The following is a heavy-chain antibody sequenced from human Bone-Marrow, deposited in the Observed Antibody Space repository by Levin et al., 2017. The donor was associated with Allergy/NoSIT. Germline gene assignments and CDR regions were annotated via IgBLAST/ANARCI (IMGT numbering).Heavy chain of an antibody. CDR3: ARSIGGAAAGDY. V-gene: IGHV4-59*01. D-gene: IGHD6-13*01. CDR1: GTSITTYY. CDR2: FYYSGST. Sequence: SQTLSLTCTVSGTSITTYYWSWIRQPPGKGLEWIGYFYYSGSTNYNPSLKSRVTIVVDTSKNQFSLKLSSVSAADTAVYYCARSIGGAAAGDYWGPGTLVTVSS. J-gene: IGHJ4*02.